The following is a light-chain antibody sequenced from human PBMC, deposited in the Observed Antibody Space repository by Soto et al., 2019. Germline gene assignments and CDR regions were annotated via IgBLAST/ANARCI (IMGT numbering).Light chain of an antibody. CDR3: QQYNTWPRT. J-gene: IGKJ1*01. Sequence: EIVLTQSPGTLSLSPVERATLSCRASQSVSSSYLAWYQQRPGQAPRLLFYGASIRATAVPARFTASGSGTEFTLTISSLQSEDFAVYYCQQYNTWPRTFGQGTKVDIK. CDR2: GAS. V-gene: IGKV3-15*01. CDR1: QSVSSSY.